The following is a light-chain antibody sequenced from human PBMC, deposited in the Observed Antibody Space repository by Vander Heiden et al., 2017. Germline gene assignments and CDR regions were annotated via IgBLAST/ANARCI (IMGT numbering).Light chain of an antibody. V-gene: IGLV2-14*01. CDR3: SSYTSSSTLVV. CDR1: SSDVGGYNY. Sequence: QSALTQPAAVSGSPGQPITISCTGTSSDVGGYNYVSWYQQRPGKAPKVIPQEVRNRPSGVSERFSGSKSGNAASLTISVLQAEDGADYYCSSYTSSSTLVVFGGGTKLTGL. CDR2: EVR. J-gene: IGLJ2*01.